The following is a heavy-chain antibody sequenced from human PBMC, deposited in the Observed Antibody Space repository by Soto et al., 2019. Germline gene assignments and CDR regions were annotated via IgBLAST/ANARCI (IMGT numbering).Heavy chain of an antibody. D-gene: IGHD2-15*01. CDR3: AKYRGYCSCVSCSREGYLDY. CDR2: ISYDGRNT. CDR1: GFTFSSFG. J-gene: IGHJ4*02. V-gene: IGHV3-30*18. Sequence: GGSLRLSCAASGFTFSSFGMHWVRQAPGKGLEWVAVISYDGRNTLFADSVKGRFTISRDNSKNTLYLQMNSLRTDDTAVYYCAKYRGYCSCVSCSREGYLDYWGLGT.